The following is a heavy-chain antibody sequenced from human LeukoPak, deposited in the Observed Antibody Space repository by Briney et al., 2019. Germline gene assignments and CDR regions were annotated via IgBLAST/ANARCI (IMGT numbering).Heavy chain of an antibody. V-gene: IGHV5-51*01. Sequence: HGESLKISCKGSGYSFISYWIAWVRQTPGKGLEWMGIIYPGDSDTGYSPSFQGQVTISADKSITTAYLQWSSLKASDTAMYYCAREGPDSSSLYIPLDYWGQGTLVTVSS. D-gene: IGHD6-13*01. CDR1: GYSFISYW. J-gene: IGHJ4*02. CDR3: AREGPDSSSLYIPLDY. CDR2: IYPGDSDT.